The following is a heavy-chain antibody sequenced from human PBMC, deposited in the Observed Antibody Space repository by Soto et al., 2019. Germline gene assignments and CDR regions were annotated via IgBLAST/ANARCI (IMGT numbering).Heavy chain of an antibody. CDR3: AKDLVHSTRWYWGRIDY. CDR1: GFSFSSFG. Sequence: GGSLRLSCAASGFSFSSFGRHWVRQAPGKGLDWVAVRSYDGRNKYYADSVKGRFALSRDNSKNTLYLQMNSLRAEDTDVYYCAKDLVHSTRWYWGRIDYWGQGTLVTVSS. V-gene: IGHV3-30*18. D-gene: IGHD6-13*01. J-gene: IGHJ4*02. CDR2: RSYDGRNK.